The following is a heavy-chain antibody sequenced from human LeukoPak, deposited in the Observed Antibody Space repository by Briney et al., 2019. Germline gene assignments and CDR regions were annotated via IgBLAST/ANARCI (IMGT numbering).Heavy chain of an antibody. V-gene: IGHV4-39*01. CDR3: ATYSGSYFVDH. J-gene: IGHJ4*02. CDR2: VYYSGST. D-gene: IGHD1-26*01. Sequence: MSSETLSLTCTVSGGSISSSRYYWGWIRQPPGKGLEWIGTVYYSGSTYYNTSLKSRLTISVDTSKNQISLQLTSVTAADMAVYYCATYSGSYFVDHWGQGTLVTVSS. CDR1: GGSISSSRYY.